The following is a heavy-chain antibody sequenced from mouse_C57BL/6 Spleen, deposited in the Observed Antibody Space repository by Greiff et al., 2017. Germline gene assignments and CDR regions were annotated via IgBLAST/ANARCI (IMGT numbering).Heavy chain of an antibody. V-gene: IGHV5-4*01. CDR2: ISDGGSYT. D-gene: IGHD1-1*01. J-gene: IGHJ3*01. Sequence: EVQRVESGGGLVKPGGSLKLSCAASGFTFSSYAMSWVRQTPEKRLEWVATISDGGSYTVYPDNVKGRFTIPRDNAKNNLYLQMSRLTSEDTAVYYCARSYDGISFAYWGQGTLVTVSA. CDR1: GFTFSSYA. CDR3: ARSYDGISFAY.